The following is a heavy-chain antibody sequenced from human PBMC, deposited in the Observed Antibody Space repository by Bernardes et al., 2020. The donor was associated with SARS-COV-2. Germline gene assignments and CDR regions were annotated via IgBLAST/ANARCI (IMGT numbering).Heavy chain of an antibody. J-gene: IGHJ5*02. Sequence: GGSLRLSCAASGFSFNTYWMHWVRQVPGKGLVWVSHLNSDGSRTNYADSVKGRFTIFRDNAKNTLYLQMNSLRAEDTAVYYCTRDPSGTSPAWGQGTLVTVSS. CDR2: LNSDGSRT. CDR3: TRDPSGTSPA. V-gene: IGHV3-74*01. D-gene: IGHD1-1*01. CDR1: GFSFNTYW.